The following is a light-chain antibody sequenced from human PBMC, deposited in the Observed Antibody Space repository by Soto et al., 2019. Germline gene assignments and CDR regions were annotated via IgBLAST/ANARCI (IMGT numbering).Light chain of an antibody. V-gene: IGLV2-14*01. CDR1: SSDVGGYNY. Sequence: QSVLTQPASVSGSPGQSITISCTGTSSDVGGYNYVSWYQQHPGKAPKLMIYEVSNRPSGVSNRFSGSKSGNTASLTISGLQAEDEADYCCSSYTSSSYVVFGGGTKLTVL. CDR3: SSYTSSSYVV. J-gene: IGLJ2*01. CDR2: EVS.